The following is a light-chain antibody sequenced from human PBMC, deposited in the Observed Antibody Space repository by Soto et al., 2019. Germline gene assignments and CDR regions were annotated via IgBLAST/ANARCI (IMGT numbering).Light chain of an antibody. Sequence: IRMTQSPSTLSASIGDRVTITCRASQGIDTSLARYQQKPGKAPKLLIYAASSLQSGVPSRFSGSGSGTEFTLTISSLQPEDFATYYCLQHNSYPITLGPGTRLEI. V-gene: IGKV1-9*01. CDR2: AAS. CDR1: QGIDTS. J-gene: IGKJ5*01. CDR3: LQHNSYPIT.